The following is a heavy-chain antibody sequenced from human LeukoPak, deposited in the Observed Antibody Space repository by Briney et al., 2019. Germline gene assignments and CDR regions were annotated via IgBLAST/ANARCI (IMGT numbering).Heavy chain of an antibody. CDR3: GRASRVYCRVFDI. V-gene: IGHV4-30-4*01. J-gene: IGHJ3*02. D-gene: IGHD3-22*01. CDR2: IDYSGNT. CDR1: GDSISSGDYY. Sequence: PSQTLSLTCTVSGDSISSGDYYWSWIRQPPGKGLEWTGYIDYSGNTYYNPSLRSRLTISTDTSKNQFSLKLISVTAADTAVYYCGRASRVYCRVFDIGGKGTRVTV.